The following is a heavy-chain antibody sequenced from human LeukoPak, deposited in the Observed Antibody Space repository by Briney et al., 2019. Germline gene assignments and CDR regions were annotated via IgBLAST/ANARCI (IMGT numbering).Heavy chain of an antibody. CDR3: ARGTPGY. D-gene: IGHD1-1*01. V-gene: IGHV3-30*04. CDR2: ISYDGSNK. J-gene: IGHJ4*02. Sequence: QPGGSLRLSCAASGFTFSSYAMHWVRQASGKGLEWVAVISYDGSNKYYADSVKGRFTISRDNSKNTLYLQMNSLRAEDTAVYYCARGTPGYWGQGTLVTVSS. CDR1: GFTFSSYA.